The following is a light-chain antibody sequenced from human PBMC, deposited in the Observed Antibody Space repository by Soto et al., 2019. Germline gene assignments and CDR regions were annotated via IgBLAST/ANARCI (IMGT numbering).Light chain of an antibody. Sequence: VMTQSPATLSLSPGERATLSCRASQNVRSSLAWFQQRPGQPPRLLIHGASTRATGVPARFSGSGSATEFTLTISGLRSEDSATYYCQQYNAWPPLITFGPGTKVDLK. V-gene: IGKV3-15*01. CDR3: QQYNAWPPLIT. CDR1: QNVRSS. CDR2: GAS. J-gene: IGKJ3*01.